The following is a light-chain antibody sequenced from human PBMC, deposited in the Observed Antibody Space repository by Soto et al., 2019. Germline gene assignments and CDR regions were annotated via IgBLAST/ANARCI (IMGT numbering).Light chain of an antibody. V-gene: IGKV3D-15*01. CDR1: RNVSNN. CDR2: GAS. CDR3: HQYNIWPPGLT. J-gene: IGKJ4*01. Sequence: EIVMTQSPATLSVSPGDGATLSCRASRNVSNNLAWYQQKPGQAPRLLISGASTRATGIPARFTGSGSGTDFTHTIGSLQSEDVAVYYCHQYNIWPPGLTCGGGTKVEIK.